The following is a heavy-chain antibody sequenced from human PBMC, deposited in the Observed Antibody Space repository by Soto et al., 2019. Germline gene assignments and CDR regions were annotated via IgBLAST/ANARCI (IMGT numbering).Heavy chain of an antibody. V-gene: IGHV1-3*01. CDR2: IHPANGNT. CDR1: GYTFTGYY. J-gene: IGHJ6*02. D-gene: IGHD1-20*01. Sequence: GASVKVSCKASGYTFTGYYMHWVRQAPGQGLEWLGWIHPANGNTKYSQKFQGRVTFTRDTSATTAYTELSSLRSEDAGLYYCARDKITSGVHFLQFGMAVSGQGTTVTGSS. CDR3: ARDKITSGVHFLQFGMAV.